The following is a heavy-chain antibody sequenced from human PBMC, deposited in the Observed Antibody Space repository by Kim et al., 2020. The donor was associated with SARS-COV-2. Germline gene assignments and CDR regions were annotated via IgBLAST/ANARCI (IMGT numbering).Heavy chain of an antibody. CDR1: GFTFDDYA. V-gene: IGHV3-9*01. CDR3: AKDSYYDTLWYFDL. D-gene: IGHD3-9*01. Sequence: GGSLRLSCAASGFTFDDYAMHWVRQAPGKGLEWVSGISWNSGSIGYADSVKGRFTISRDNAKNSLYLQMNSLRAEDTALYYCAKDSYYDTLWYFDLWGRGTLVTVSS. CDR2: ISWNSGSI. J-gene: IGHJ2*01.